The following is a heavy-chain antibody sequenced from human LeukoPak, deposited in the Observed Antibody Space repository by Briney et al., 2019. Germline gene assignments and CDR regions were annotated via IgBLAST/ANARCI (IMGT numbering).Heavy chain of an antibody. CDR1: GFTFRNHW. V-gene: IGHV3-66*02. Sequence: GGSLRLSCAASGFTFRNHWMHWVRQAPGKGLEWVSVIYSGGSTYYADSVKGRFTISRDNSKNTLYLQMNSLRAEDTAVYYCARVITYYDFWSGSGYMDVWGKGTTVTVSS. CDR2: IYSGGST. D-gene: IGHD3-3*01. CDR3: ARVITYYDFWSGSGYMDV. J-gene: IGHJ6*03.